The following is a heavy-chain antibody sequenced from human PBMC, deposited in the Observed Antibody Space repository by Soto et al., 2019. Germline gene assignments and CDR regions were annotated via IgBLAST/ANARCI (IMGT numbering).Heavy chain of an antibody. J-gene: IGHJ5*02. CDR2: IYHSGST. V-gene: IGHV4-30-2*01. D-gene: IGHD3-10*01. CDR1: GASISSGPYS. Sequence: QLQLHQSGSGLVRPSETLALTCTVSGASISSGPYSWSWLRQTPGKGLEWIGFIYHSGSTTYNPALKDRVTISIDKSNDQFSLRLNSMTSADTAVYFCAKGGIREGLKHLTTWGQGTLVAVSS. CDR3: AKGGIREGLKHLTT.